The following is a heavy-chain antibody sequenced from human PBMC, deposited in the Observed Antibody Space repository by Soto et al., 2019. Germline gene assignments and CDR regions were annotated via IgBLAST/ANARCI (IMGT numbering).Heavy chain of an antibody. D-gene: IGHD6-13*01. J-gene: IGHJ5*02. CDR2: INAGNGNT. V-gene: IGHV1-3*01. Sequence: ASVKVSCKASGYTFTSYAMHWVRQAPGQRLEWMGWINAGNGNTKYSQKFQGRVTMTRDTSTSTAYMELSSLRSEDTAVYYCAREVTAAGTRWFDPWGQGTLVTVSS. CDR3: AREVTAAGTRWFDP. CDR1: GYTFTSYA.